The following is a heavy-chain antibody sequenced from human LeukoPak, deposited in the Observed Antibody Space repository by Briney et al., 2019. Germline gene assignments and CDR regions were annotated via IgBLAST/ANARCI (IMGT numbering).Heavy chain of an antibody. CDR1: GGSIGSNY. CDR2: IYYTGAT. Sequence: SETLSLTCTVSGGSIGSNYWTWIRQPPGKGLEYIGYIYYTGATNYNPSLKSRVTISVDASKNQFSLKMTSVTAADTAVYFCAKYGDSGWVIDNWGQGTLVTVSS. D-gene: IGHD6-19*01. CDR3: AKYGDSGWVIDN. V-gene: IGHV4-59*08. J-gene: IGHJ4*02.